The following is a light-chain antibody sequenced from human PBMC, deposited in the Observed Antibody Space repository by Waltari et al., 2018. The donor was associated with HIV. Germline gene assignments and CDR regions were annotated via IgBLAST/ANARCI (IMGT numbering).Light chain of an antibody. CDR2: EGN. CDR3: SSYTSFSTVL. Sequence: QSALTQPASVSGSPGQSITISCTGTSSDVGTYSLVSWYQHHPGKAPELMIYEGNKRPAGFSTRFSGSKSGNTASRTISGLQAEDEAYYYCSSYTSFSTVLFGGWTKLTVL. J-gene: IGLJ2*01. V-gene: IGLV2-23*01. CDR1: SSDVGTYSL.